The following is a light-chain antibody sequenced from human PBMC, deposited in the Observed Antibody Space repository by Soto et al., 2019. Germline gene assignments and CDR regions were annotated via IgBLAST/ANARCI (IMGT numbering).Light chain of an antibody. J-gene: IGLJ1*01. Sequence: QCVLTQPPSVSGAPGQRVTISCTGSSSNIGAGYDVHWYQQLPGTAPKLLIYGNSNRPSGVPDRFYGSKAGTSASLAITGLQAEDEAEYYCQSYDSSLSGYVFGTGTKVTVL. CDR2: GNS. V-gene: IGLV1-40*01. CDR1: SSNIGAGYD. CDR3: QSYDSSLSGYV.